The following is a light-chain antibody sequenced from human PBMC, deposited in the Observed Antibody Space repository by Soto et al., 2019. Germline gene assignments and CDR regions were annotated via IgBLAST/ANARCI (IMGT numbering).Light chain of an antibody. CDR3: QQYGSSPPIT. V-gene: IGKV3-20*01. J-gene: IGKJ5*01. Sequence: EIVLTQSPGTLSLSQGERATLYCRASQSVSSSYLAWYQQKPGQAPRLLIYGASSRATGIPDRFSGSGSGTDFTLTISRLEPEDFAVYYCQQYGSSPPITFGQGTRLENK. CDR2: GAS. CDR1: QSVSSSY.